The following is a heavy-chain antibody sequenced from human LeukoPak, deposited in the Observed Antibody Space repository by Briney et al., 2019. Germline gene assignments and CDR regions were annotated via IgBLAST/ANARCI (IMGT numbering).Heavy chain of an antibody. CDR2: IYYSGST. Sequence: PSETLSLTCTVSGGSISSYYWSWIRQPPGKGLEWIGYIYYSGSTNYNPSLKSRVTISVDTSKNQFSLKLSSVTAADTAVYSCARAIPYNWFDPWGQGTLVTVSS. D-gene: IGHD2-2*02. V-gene: IGHV4-59*01. CDR1: GGSISSYY. J-gene: IGHJ5*02. CDR3: ARAIPYNWFDP.